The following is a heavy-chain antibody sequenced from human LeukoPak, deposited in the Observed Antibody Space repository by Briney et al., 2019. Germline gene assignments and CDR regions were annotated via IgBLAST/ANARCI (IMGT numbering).Heavy chain of an antibody. CDR2: IYYSGST. D-gene: IGHD6-13*01. CDR3: ARRPGWQQPFDY. CDR1: GGSISSYY. V-gene: IGHV4-59*12. Sequence: SETQSLTCTVSGGSISSYYWSWIRQPPGKGLEWIGYIYYSGSTNYNPSLKSRVTISVDKSKDQLSLKLTSVTAADTAVYYCARRPGWQQPFDYWGQGTLVTVSS. J-gene: IGHJ4*02.